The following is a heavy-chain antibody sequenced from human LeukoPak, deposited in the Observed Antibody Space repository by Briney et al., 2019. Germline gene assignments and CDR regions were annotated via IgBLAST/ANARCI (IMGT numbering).Heavy chain of an antibody. CDR1: GYTLTGYY. D-gene: IGHD3-10*02. CDR3: TGDRGGLFGEPTTNNWFDP. Sequence: ASVKVSCKASGYTLTGYYMHWVRQAPGQGLEWMGWINPNSGGTNYAQKFQGRVTMTRDTSISTAYMELSRLRSEATTVYYCTGDRGGLFGEPTTNNWFDPWGQGTLVTVSS. CDR2: INPNSGGT. J-gene: IGHJ5*02. V-gene: IGHV1-2*02.